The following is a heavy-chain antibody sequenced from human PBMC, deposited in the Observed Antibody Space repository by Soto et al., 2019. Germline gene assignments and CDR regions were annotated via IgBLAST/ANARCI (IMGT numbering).Heavy chain of an antibody. J-gene: IGHJ4*02. V-gene: IGHV3-33*01. CDR3: ARDRCSSTSCYHFDY. D-gene: IGHD2-2*01. CDR2: IWYDGSNK. CDR1: GFTFSSYG. Sequence: QPGGSLRLSCAASGFTFSSYGMHWVRQAPGKGLEWVAVIWYDGSNKYYADSVKGRFTISRDNSKNTLYLQMNSLRAEDTAVYYCARDRCSSTSCYHFDYWGQGTLVTVSS.